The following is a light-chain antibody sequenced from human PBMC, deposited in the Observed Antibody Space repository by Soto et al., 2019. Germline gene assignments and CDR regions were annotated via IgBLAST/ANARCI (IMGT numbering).Light chain of an antibody. J-gene: IGKJ1*01. CDR1: QSISSY. V-gene: IGKV1-39*01. CDR2: TAF. CDR3: QQSYTMPTT. Sequence: DIQMTQSPSSLSPSVGDRVTITCRASQSISSYLNWYQQKPGKAPKLLIYTAFSLQSGVPSRFSGSGSGTDFTLTISSLQPEDFATYYCQQSYTMPTTFGQGTKVEI.